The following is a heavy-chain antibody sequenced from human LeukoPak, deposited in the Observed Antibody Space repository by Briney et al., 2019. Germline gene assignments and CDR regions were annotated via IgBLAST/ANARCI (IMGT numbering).Heavy chain of an antibody. CDR3: ARNGYYDSSGYYLFDY. V-gene: IGHV3-53*01. CDR2: IYSGGST. D-gene: IGHD3-22*01. Sequence: PGGSLRLSCAASGFTVRSNYMSWVRQAPGKGLEWVSVIYSGGSTDYADAVKGRFTISRDNSKNTVYLQMNSLRAEDTAVYYCARNGYYDSSGYYLFDYWGQGTLVTVSS. CDR1: GFTVRSNY. J-gene: IGHJ4*02.